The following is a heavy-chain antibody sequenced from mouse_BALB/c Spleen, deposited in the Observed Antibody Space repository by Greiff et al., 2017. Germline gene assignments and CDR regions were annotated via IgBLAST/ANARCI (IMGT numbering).Heavy chain of an antibody. CDR3: ARIYDSNPYYYAMDY. J-gene: IGHJ4*01. CDR1: GFSLTSYG. Sequence: VQLVESGPGLVQPSQSLSITCTVSGFSLTSYGVHWVRQSPGKGLEWLGVIWSGGSTDYNAAFISRLSISKDNSKSQVFFKMNSLQANDTAIYYCARIYDSNPYYYAMDYWGQGTSVTVSS. CDR2: IWSGGST. D-gene: IGHD2-3*01. V-gene: IGHV2-2*02.